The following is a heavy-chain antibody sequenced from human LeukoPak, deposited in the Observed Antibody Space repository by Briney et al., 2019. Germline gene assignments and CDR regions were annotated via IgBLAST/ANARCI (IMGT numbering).Heavy chain of an antibody. J-gene: IGHJ6*02. CDR1: GFTFSSNY. D-gene: IGHD3-10*01. CDR3: ARDLSYGPATSGLGMDV. Sequence: GGSLRLSCAASGFTFSSNYMSWVRQAPGKGLEWVSVFYSGGSTYYSDSVKGRFTISRDNSKNTLYLQMNSLRAEDTAVYYCARDLSYGPATSGLGMDVWGQGTTVTVSS. CDR2: FYSGGST. V-gene: IGHV3-53*01.